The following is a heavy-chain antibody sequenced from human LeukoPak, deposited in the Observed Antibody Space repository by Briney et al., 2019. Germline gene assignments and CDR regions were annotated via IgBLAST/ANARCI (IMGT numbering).Heavy chain of an antibody. CDR2: ISGSGGST. CDR1: GFTFSFYW. CDR3: AKDDCSGGSCYSYYFDY. Sequence: GGSLRLSCAASGFTFSFYWMSWVRQAPGKGLEWVSAISGSGGSTYYADSVKGRFTISRDNSKNTLYLQMNSLRAEDTAVYYCAKDDCSGGSCYSYYFDYWGQGTLVTVSS. J-gene: IGHJ4*02. D-gene: IGHD2-15*01. V-gene: IGHV3-23*01.